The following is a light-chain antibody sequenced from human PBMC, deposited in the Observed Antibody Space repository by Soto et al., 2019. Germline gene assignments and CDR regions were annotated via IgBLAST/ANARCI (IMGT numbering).Light chain of an antibody. J-gene: IGKJ2*01. V-gene: IGKV3-20*01. CDR3: QHFGSSPPKYT. CDR1: QTVSSSH. Sequence: EVVLTQSPGTLSLSPGERATLSCRASQTVSSSHLAWYQQKPGQAPRLLIYGASDRATDIPDRFSGSRSGTDFTLTISRLEPGDFAVYYCQHFGSSPPKYTLGQGTKLEIK. CDR2: GAS.